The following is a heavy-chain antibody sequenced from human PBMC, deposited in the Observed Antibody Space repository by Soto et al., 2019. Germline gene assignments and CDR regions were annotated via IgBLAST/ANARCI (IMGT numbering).Heavy chain of an antibody. J-gene: IGHJ5*02. CDR3: ARAKREYYYDSSGYAKAVDWFDP. D-gene: IGHD3-22*01. CDR2: IYYSGST. V-gene: IGHV4-59*01. Sequence: SETLSLTCTVSGGSLSSYYWSWIRQPPGKGLEWIGYIYYSGSTNYNPSLKSRVTISVDTSKNQFSLKLSSVTAADTAVYYCARAKREYYYDSSGYAKAVDWFDPWGQGTPVTVSS. CDR1: GGSLSSYY.